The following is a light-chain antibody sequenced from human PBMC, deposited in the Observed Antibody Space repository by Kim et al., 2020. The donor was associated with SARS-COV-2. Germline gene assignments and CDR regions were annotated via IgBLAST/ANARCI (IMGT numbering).Light chain of an antibody. J-gene: IGKJ1*01. CDR1: QAIRNE. CDR2: AAS. CDR3: LQDSRYPRT. Sequence: AIQMTQSPSSLSASTGDRVTITCRASQAIRNELGWYQQKPGKATKVLIYAASTLQSGVSSRFSGSGSGTDFTLTISSLQPEDFATYYCLQDSRYPRTFGQGTKVGIK. V-gene: IGKV1-6*01.